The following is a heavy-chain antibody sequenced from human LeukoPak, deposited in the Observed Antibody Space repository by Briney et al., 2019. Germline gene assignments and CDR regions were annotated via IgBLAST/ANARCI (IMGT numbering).Heavy chain of an antibody. D-gene: IGHD3-22*01. CDR3: ARDQVDYYDSSGHHFDY. CDR2: IYYSGST. CDR1: GGSISSSSYY. Sequence: PSETLSLTCSVSGGSISSSSYYWGWIRQPPGKGLEWIGSIYYSGSTYYKPSLKSRVTISVDTSKNQFSLKLRSVTAADTAVYYCARDQVDYYDSSGHHFDYWGQGTLVTVSS. V-gene: IGHV4-39*07. J-gene: IGHJ4*02.